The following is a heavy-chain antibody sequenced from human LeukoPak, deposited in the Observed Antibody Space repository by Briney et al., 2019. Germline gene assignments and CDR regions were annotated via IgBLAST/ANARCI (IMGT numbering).Heavy chain of an antibody. Sequence: SETLSLTCTVSGGSISSSSYYWGWIRQPPGKGLEWIGSIYYSGSTYYNPSLKSRVTISVDTSKNQFSLKLSSVTAADTAVYYCARVRRDSSGYYPYYYYYYGMDVWGQGTTVTVSS. D-gene: IGHD3-22*01. CDR2: IYYSGST. CDR3: ARVRRDSSGYYPYYYYYYGMDV. J-gene: IGHJ6*02. V-gene: IGHV4-39*07. CDR1: GGSISSSSYY.